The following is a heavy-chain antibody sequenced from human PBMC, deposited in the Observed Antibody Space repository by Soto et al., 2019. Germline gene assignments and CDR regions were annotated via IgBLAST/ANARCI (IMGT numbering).Heavy chain of an antibody. D-gene: IGHD3-3*01. J-gene: IGHJ6*02. CDR2: MNPNSGNT. V-gene: IGHV1-8*01. Sequence: QVQLVQSGAEVKKPGASVKVSCKASGYTFTSYDINWVRQATGQGLEWMGWMNPNSGNTGYAQKFQGRVTMTRNTSISTAYMELSSLRYEDTAVYYCARGRYSNYDFWSRYYTLMDVWGQGTTVTVSS. CDR3: ARGRYSNYDFWSRYYTLMDV. CDR1: GYTFTSYD.